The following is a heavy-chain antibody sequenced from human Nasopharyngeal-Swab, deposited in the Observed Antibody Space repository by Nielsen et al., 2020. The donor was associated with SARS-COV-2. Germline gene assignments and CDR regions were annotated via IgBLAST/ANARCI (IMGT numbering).Heavy chain of an antibody. Sequence: GSLRLSCTVSGGSISSYYWSWIRQPPGKGLEWIGYIYYSGSTNYNPSLKSRVTISVDTSKNQFSLKLSSVTAADTAVYYCARDRGYYDSSGPHNWFDPWGQGTLVTVSS. CDR1: GGSISSYY. CDR2: IYYSGST. V-gene: IGHV4-59*01. J-gene: IGHJ5*02. CDR3: ARDRGYYDSSGPHNWFDP. D-gene: IGHD3-22*01.